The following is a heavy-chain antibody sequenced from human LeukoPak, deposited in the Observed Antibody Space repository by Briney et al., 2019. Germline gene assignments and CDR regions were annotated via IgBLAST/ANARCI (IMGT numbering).Heavy chain of an antibody. CDR1: GDSFNIYA. CDR2: FISGLDTK. J-gene: IGHJ4*02. V-gene: IGHV1-69*11. Sequence: SVKVSCKASGDSFNIYAINWVRQAPGQGLEWLGSFISGLDTKKYAQKFQGRVTLTADESTSTGYMELSSLRSEDTAVYYCAREEYFSDSTGYFLAYWGQGTLVTVSS. D-gene: IGHD3-22*01. CDR3: AREEYFSDSTGYFLAY.